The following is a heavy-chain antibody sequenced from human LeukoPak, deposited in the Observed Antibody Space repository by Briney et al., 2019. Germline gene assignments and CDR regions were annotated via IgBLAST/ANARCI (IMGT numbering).Heavy chain of an antibody. J-gene: IGHJ3*02. CDR3: ARDYYDSSGFGAFDI. CDR1: GYTFTAYY. Sequence: ASLKVSCKASGYTFTAYYMHWVRQAPGQGLEWMGWINPNSGGTNYAQKFQGRVTMTRDTSISTAYMELSRLRSDDTAVYYCARDYYDSSGFGAFDIWGQGTMVTVSS. D-gene: IGHD3-22*01. CDR2: INPNSGGT. V-gene: IGHV1-2*02.